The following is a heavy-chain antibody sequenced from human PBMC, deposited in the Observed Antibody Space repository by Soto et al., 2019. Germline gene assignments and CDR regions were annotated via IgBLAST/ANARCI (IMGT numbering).Heavy chain of an antibody. CDR3: AREALSVVRGVIYYYYGMDV. Sequence: QVQLVQSGAEVKKPGASVKVSCKASGYTFTGYYMHWVRQAPGQGLEWMGWINPNSGGTNYAQKFQGRVTMTRDTSISTAYMELSRLRSDDTAVYYCAREALSVVRGVIYYYYGMDVWGQGTTVTVSS. CDR1: GYTFTGYY. V-gene: IGHV1-2*02. J-gene: IGHJ6*02. CDR2: INPNSGGT. D-gene: IGHD3-10*01.